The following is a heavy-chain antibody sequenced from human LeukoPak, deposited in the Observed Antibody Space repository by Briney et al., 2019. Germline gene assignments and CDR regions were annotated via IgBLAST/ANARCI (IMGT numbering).Heavy chain of an antibody. D-gene: IGHD3-10*01. CDR2: INPSGGST. CDR1: GYTFTNYY. J-gene: IGHJ6*04. CDR3: AREEVGGSGSYYYGMDV. V-gene: IGHV1-46*01. Sequence: DSVTVSCEAYGYTFTNYYMHRERQPPRQELDRKAIINPSGGSTSDAQKFQGRVTMTRDTSTSTVYMELSSLRSEDTAVYYCAREEVGGSGSYYYGMDVWGKGTTVTVSS.